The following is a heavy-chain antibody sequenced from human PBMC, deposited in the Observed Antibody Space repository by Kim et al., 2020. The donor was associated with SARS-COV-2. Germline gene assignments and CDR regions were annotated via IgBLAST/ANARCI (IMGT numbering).Heavy chain of an antibody. Sequence: SETLSLTCAVYGGSFSGYYWSWIRQPPGKGLEWIGEINHSGSTNYNPSLKSRVTISVDTSKNPSSLKLSSVTAADTAVNYCGRMPEQQKPEGRFDPWGQG. CDR3: GRMPEQQKPEGRFDP. D-gene: IGHD6-13*01. CDR1: GGSFSGYY. CDR2: INHSGST. V-gene: IGHV4-34*01. J-gene: IGHJ5*02.